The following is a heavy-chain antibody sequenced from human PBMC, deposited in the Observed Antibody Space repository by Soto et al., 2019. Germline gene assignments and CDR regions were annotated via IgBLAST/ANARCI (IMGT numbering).Heavy chain of an antibody. J-gene: IGHJ4*02. CDR3: AKLGGTIFGVVSGHFDY. CDR2: ISGSGGST. Sequence: EVQLVESGGVVVQFGGSLRLSCAASGFTFDDYAMHWVRQAPGKGLEWVSAISGSGGSTYYADSVKGRFTISRDNSKNTLYLQMNSLRAEDTAVYYCAKLGGTIFGVVSGHFDYWGQGTLVTVSS. V-gene: IGHV3-23*04. CDR1: GFTFDDYA. D-gene: IGHD3-3*01.